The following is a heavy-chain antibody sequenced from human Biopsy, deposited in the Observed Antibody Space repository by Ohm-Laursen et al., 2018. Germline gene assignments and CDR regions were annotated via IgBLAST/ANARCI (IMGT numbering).Heavy chain of an antibody. CDR2: INQAGTT. V-gene: IGHV4-34*08. D-gene: IGHD2-15*01. CDR1: GKTFSDYQ. J-gene: IGHJ4*02. CDR3: GNEVHGRDY. Sequence: SQTLSFTCPVFGKTFSDYQWSWIRQPPGKGLEWIGQINQAGTTNYNPSLKSRVSISADASKYEFSLRLTSVTAADTAVYLCGNEVHGRDYWGLGAQVTVSS.